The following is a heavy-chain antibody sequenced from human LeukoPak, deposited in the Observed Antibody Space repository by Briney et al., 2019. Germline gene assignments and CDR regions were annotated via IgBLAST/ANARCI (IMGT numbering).Heavy chain of an antibody. J-gene: IGHJ4*02. CDR1: GFTFSSYA. D-gene: IGHD6-19*01. V-gene: IGHV3-23*01. CDR2: ISGSGGST. Sequence: GGSLRLSCAASGFTFSSYAISWVRQAPGKGLEWVSAISGSGGSTYYADSVKGRFTISRDNSKNTPYLQMNSLRAEDTAVYYCGLGQWLVGPFDYWGQGTLVTVSS. CDR3: GLGQWLVGPFDY.